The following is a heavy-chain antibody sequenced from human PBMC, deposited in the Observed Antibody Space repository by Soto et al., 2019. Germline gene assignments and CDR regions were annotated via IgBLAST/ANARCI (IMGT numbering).Heavy chain of an antibody. V-gene: IGHV3-21*01. Sequence: GGSLRLSCAASGFTFSSYSMNWVRQAPGKGLEWVSSISSSSSYIYYADSVKGRFTISRDNAKNSLHLQMNSLRAEDTAVYYCARDPRTRNSPWGQRTLVTVSS. CDR3: ARDPRTRNSP. J-gene: IGHJ5*02. CDR2: ISSSSSYI. CDR1: GFTFSSYS. D-gene: IGHD2-2*01.